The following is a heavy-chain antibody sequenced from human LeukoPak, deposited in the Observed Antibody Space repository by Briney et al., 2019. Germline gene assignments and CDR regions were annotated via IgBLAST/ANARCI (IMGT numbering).Heavy chain of an antibody. J-gene: IGHJ4*02. Sequence: SETLSLTCAVSGYSISSGYYWGWIRQPPGKGLEWIGSIYHSGTTYYNPSLKSRVTISVDTSKNQFSLNLSSVTAADTAVYYCARGGSTGTVDYWGQGTLVTVSS. CDR2: IYHSGTT. D-gene: IGHD1/OR15-1a*01. V-gene: IGHV4-38-2*01. CDR1: GYSISSGYY. CDR3: ARGGSTGTVDY.